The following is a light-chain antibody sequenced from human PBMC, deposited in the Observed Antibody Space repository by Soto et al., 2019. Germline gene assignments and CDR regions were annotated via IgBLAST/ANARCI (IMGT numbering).Light chain of an antibody. CDR2: DAS. CDR1: QDISNY. Sequence: DIQMTQSPSSLSASVGDRVTITCQASQDISNYLNWYQQKPGKAPKLLIYDASNLETGVPSRFSGSGSGTDFTFTISSLQPEAIATYYCQQYDNLPSYTFGQGTKLEIK. V-gene: IGKV1-33*01. CDR3: QQYDNLPSYT. J-gene: IGKJ2*01.